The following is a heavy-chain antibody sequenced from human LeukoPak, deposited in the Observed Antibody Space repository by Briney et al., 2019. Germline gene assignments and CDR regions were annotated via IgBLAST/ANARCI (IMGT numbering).Heavy chain of an antibody. CDR3: ARGSIGGNEGYFDY. J-gene: IGHJ4*02. CDR2: ISSSSSYI. D-gene: IGHD4-23*01. CDR1: GFTFSSYS. V-gene: IGHV3-21*01. Sequence: GGSLRLSCAASGFTFSSYSMNWVRQAPGKGLEWVSSISSSSSYIYYADSVKGRFTISRDNAKNSLYLQMNSLRAEDTAVYYCARGSIGGNEGYFDYWGQGTLVTVSS.